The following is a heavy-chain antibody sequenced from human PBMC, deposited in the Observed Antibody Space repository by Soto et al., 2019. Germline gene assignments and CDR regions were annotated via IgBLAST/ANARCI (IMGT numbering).Heavy chain of an antibody. CDR1: GFSLSTSGVG. CDR3: AHRRHGDYGWYFAY. Sequence: QITLKESGPTLVKPTQTLTLTCTFSGFSLSTSGVGVGWIRQPPGKALEWLALIYWDDDKRYSPSLKSRLTITKDTTKNQGVLTMTNMDPVDTAPYYCAHRRHGDYGWYFAYWGQGTLVTVSS. CDR2: IYWDDDK. J-gene: IGHJ4*02. D-gene: IGHD4-17*01. V-gene: IGHV2-5*02.